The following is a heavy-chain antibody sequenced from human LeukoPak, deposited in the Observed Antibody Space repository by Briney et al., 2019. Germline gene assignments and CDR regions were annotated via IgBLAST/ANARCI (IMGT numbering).Heavy chain of an antibody. CDR3: ARAEVTNYYYYYGMDV. CDR2: INPNSGGT. CDR1: GYTFTGYY. Sequence: VASVKVSCKASGYTFTGYYMHWVRQAPGQGLEWMGWINPNSGGTNYAQKFQGRVTMTRDTSISTAYMELSRLRSDDTAVYYCARAEVTNYYYYYGMDVWGQGTTVTVSS. V-gene: IGHV1-2*02. J-gene: IGHJ6*02. D-gene: IGHD4-17*01.